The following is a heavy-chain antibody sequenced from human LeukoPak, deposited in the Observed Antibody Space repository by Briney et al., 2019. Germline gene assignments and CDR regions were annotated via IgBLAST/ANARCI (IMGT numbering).Heavy chain of an antibody. CDR2: IYYSGST. J-gene: IGHJ4*02. Sequence: SETLSLTCTVSGGSISSYYWNWIRQPPGKGLEWIGYIYYSGSTNYNPSLKTRVTISIDTSKNQFSLKLSSVTAADTAVYYCAGDSYGIDYWGQGTLVTVSS. CDR1: GGSISSYY. V-gene: IGHV4-59*08. CDR3: AGDSYGIDY. D-gene: IGHD5-18*01.